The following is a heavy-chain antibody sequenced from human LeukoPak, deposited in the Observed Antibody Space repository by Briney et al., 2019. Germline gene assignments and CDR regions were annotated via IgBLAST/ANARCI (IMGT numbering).Heavy chain of an antibody. D-gene: IGHD4-17*01. V-gene: IGHV1-3*03. J-gene: IGHJ3*02. CDR3: AREGDDYGDYGAPGGAFDI. Sequence: ASVKVSCKASGYTFTSYAMHWVRQAPGQRLEWMGWINAGNGNTKYSQEFQGRVTITRDTSASTAYMELSSLRSEDMAVYYCAREGDDYGDYGAPGGAFDIWGQGTMVTVSS. CDR2: INAGNGNT. CDR1: GYTFTSYA.